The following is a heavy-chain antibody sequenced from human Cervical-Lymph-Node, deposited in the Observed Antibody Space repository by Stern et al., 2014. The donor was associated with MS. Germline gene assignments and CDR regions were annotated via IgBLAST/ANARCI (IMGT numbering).Heavy chain of an antibody. Sequence: VQLVQSGGGLVQPGGSLRLSCTASGFTFSDHYMDWVRQAPGKGLEWVGRTSKKADSYTTEYATSVKGRFTISTDESKNSVYLQMNNLKIDDTAVYYCARLPLNWGQGTLVTVSS. CDR3: ARLPLN. CDR2: TSKKADSYTT. CDR1: GFTFSDHY. V-gene: IGHV3-72*01. J-gene: IGHJ4*02.